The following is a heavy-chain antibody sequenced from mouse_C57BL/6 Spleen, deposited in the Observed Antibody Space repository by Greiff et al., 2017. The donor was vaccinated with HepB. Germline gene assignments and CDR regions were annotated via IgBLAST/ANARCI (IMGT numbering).Heavy chain of an antibody. CDR3: ARGLVVYAMDY. V-gene: IGHV1-19*01. J-gene: IGHJ4*01. D-gene: IGHD1-1*01. Sequence: VQLQQSGPVLVKPGASVKMSCKASGYTFTDYYMNWVKQSHGKSLEWIGVINPYNGGTSYNQKFKGKATLTVDKSSSTAYMELNSLTSEDSAVYYCARGLVVYAMDYWGQGTSVTVSS. CDR2: INPYNGGT. CDR1: GYTFTDYY.